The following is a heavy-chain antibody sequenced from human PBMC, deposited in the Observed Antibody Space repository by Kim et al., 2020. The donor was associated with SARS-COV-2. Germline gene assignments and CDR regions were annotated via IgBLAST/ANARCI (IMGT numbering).Heavy chain of an antibody. J-gene: IGHJ6*02. Sequence: SETLSLTCTVSGGSISSGGYYWSWIRQHPGKGLEWIGYIYYSGSTYYNPSLKSRVTISVDTSKNQFSLKLSSVTAADTAVYYCARDIRNVVVVAATLNSYYYYYGMDVWGQGTTVTVSS. CDR2: IYYSGST. D-gene: IGHD2-15*01. CDR3: ARDIRNVVVVAATLNSYYYYYGMDV. CDR1: GGSISSGGYY. V-gene: IGHV4-31*03.